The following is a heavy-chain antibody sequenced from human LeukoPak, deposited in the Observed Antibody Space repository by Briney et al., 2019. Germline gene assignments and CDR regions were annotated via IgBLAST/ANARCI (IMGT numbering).Heavy chain of an antibody. CDR3: ARGGITIFGNYYYMDV. Sequence: GGSLRLSCAASGFTFDDYGMSWVRQAPGKGLEWVSGINWNGGSTGYADSVKGRFTISRDNAKNSLYLQMNSLRAEDTALYYCARGGITIFGNYYYMDVWGKGTTVTVSS. D-gene: IGHD3-3*01. V-gene: IGHV3-20*04. J-gene: IGHJ6*03. CDR1: GFTFDDYG. CDR2: INWNGGST.